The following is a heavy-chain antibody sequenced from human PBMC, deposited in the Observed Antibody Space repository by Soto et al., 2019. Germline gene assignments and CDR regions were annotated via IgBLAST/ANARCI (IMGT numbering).Heavy chain of an antibody. CDR2: TYYRSKWFH. CDR3: VRAPPVIGANWFDP. V-gene: IGHV6-1*01. J-gene: IGHJ5*02. D-gene: IGHD1-26*01. Sequence: LSLTCAISGDSVSSDSAAWNWIRQSPSRGLEWLGRTYYRSKWFHDYAVSVKSRIIINADTSKNQFSLQLTSVTPEDTAIYYCVRAPPVIGANWFDPWGQGTLVTVSS. CDR1: GDSVSSDSAA.